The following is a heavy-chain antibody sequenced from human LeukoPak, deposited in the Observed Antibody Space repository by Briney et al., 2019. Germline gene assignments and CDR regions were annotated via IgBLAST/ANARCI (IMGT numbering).Heavy chain of an antibody. D-gene: IGHD6-19*01. V-gene: IGHV1-69*05. Sequence: RVASVKVSCKASGGTFSSYAISWVRQAPGQGLEWMGGIIPIFGTANYAQKFQGRVTITTDESTSTAYMELSSLRSEDTAVYYCARDGGDSSGWYPHYFDYWGQGTLVTVSS. CDR3: ARDGGDSSGWYPHYFDY. J-gene: IGHJ4*02. CDR2: IIPIFGTA. CDR1: GGTFSSYA.